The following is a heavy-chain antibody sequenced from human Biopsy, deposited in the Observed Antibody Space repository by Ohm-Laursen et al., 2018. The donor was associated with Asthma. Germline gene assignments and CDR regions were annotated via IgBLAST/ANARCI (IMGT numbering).Heavy chain of an antibody. CDR2: INPNTGGT. CDR3: ARLTYGSGSDYFDY. D-gene: IGHD3-10*01. Sequence: ASVTVSCKASGYTFTAYFIHWVRQAPGQGLEWMGRINPNTGGTDYAQQFQGRVTMTRDTSISTAYMELNRLTSDDTAVYYCARLTYGSGSDYFDYWGQGALVTVSS. J-gene: IGHJ4*02. V-gene: IGHV1-2*06. CDR1: GYTFTAYF.